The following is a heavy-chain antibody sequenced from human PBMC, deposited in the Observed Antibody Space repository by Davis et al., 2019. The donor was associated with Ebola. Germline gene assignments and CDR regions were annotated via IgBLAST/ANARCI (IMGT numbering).Heavy chain of an antibody. V-gene: IGHV3-21*04. CDR2: ISISSAFI. Sequence: GESLKISCAASGFTFSTYTMTWVRQAPGKGLEWVSSISISSAFIYYAVSVKGRFTVSRDNAKNSLYLQMNSLRAEDTAVYYCATTPRELVVYWGQGTLVTVSS. CDR3: ATTPRELVVY. CDR1: GFTFSTYT. D-gene: IGHD1-26*01. J-gene: IGHJ4*02.